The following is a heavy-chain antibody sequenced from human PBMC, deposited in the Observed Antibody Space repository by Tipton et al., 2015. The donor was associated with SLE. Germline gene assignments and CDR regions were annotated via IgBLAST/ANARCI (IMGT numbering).Heavy chain of an antibody. V-gene: IGHV3-66*01. Sequence: GSLRLSCAASGFTVSSNFMSWVRQAPGKGLEWVSVIYSGGSTYYADSVKDRFTVSRDNYKDTLYLQMNSLRAEDTAVYYCARAPREWLVGEYFQHWGQGTLVTVSS. CDR3: ARAPREWLVGEYFQH. D-gene: IGHD6-19*01. CDR2: IYSGGST. J-gene: IGHJ1*01. CDR1: GFTVSSNF.